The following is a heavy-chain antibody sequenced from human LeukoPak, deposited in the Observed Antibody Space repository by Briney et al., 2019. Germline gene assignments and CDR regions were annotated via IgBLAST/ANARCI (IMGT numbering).Heavy chain of an antibody. CDR3: AAGGIRFLRQDY. V-gene: IGHV3-48*03. Sequence: GGSLRLSCTVSGFTFIIDVMRWGRQAPGKGLEWVSSIGSSGTTMYYADSVKGRFTISRDNAKTSVFLQMNNLRAEDTVVHYYAAGGIRFLRQDYWGQGSLVTVSS. CDR2: IGSSGTTM. J-gene: IGHJ4*02. CDR1: GFTFIIDV. D-gene: IGHD3-16*01.